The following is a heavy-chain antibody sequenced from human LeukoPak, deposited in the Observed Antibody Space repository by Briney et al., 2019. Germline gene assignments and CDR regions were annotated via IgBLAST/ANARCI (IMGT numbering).Heavy chain of an antibody. CDR3: AKAYKYSSGWYYYYYGMDV. CDR1: GFTFSSYA. D-gene: IGHD6-19*01. CDR2: ISGSGGST. J-gene: IGHJ6*02. V-gene: IGHV3-23*01. Sequence: GGSLRLSCAASGFTFSSYAMGWVRQAPGKGLEWVSAISGSGGSTYYADSVKGRFTISRDNSKNTLYLQMNSLRAEDTAVYYCAKAYKYSSGWYYYYYGMDVWGQGTTVTVSS.